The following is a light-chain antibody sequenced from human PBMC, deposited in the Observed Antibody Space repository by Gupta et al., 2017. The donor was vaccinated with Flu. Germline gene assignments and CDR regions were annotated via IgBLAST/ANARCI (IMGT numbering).Light chain of an antibody. Sequence: QSAVTEPRHVFGSPGQSGTISCTGTSSDVGGYNYVSWYQQHPGQAPKLMIYEVSKRPAGVPDHFSGSKAGNTASRTLSGLQAEDEADYYCSSYAPGNTLVFGGGTKLTVL. CDR3: SSYAPGNTLV. CDR1: SSDVGGYNY. CDR2: EVS. J-gene: IGLJ3*02. V-gene: IGLV2-11*01.